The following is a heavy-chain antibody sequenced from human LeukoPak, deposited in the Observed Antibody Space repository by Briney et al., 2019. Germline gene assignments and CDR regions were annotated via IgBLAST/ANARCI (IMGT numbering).Heavy chain of an antibody. CDR1: GFTFSSYS. D-gene: IGHD2-2*01. J-gene: IGHJ4*02. CDR3: AREIPFDSTDEVEDY. Sequence: GGSLRLSCAASGFTFSSYSMNWVRQAPGKGLEGVSSISSSSSYIYYADSVKGRFTISRDNAKNSLYLQMNSLRAEDTAVYYCAREIPFDSTDEVEDYWGQGTLVTVSS. CDR2: ISSSSSYI. V-gene: IGHV3-21*01.